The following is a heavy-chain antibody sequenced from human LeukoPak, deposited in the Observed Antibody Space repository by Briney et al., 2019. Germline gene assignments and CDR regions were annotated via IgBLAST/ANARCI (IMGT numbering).Heavy chain of an antibody. D-gene: IGHD3-22*01. CDR2: IYYSGST. CDR3: ARGSPTLYYYDSSGALLYYFDY. CDR1: GGSISSSSYY. J-gene: IGHJ4*02. V-gene: IGHV4-39*07. Sequence: SETLSLTCTVSGGSISSSSYYWGWIRQPPGKGLEWIGSIYYSGSTYYNPSLKSRVTISVDTSKNQFSPKMSSVTAADTAVYYCARGSPTLYYYDSSGALLYYFDYWGQGTLVTVSS.